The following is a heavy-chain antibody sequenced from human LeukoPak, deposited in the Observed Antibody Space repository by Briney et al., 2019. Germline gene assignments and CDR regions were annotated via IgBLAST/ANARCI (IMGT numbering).Heavy chain of an antibody. Sequence: SVKVSCKASGGTFSSYAISWVRQAPGQGLEWMGGIIPIFGTANYAQKFQGRVTITADESTSTAYMELSSLRSEDTAVYYCARGFDCSSTSCDYYYYYMDVWGKGTTVTVSS. CDR2: IIPIFGTA. D-gene: IGHD2-2*01. V-gene: IGHV1-69*13. CDR3: ARGFDCSSTSCDYYYYYMDV. J-gene: IGHJ6*03. CDR1: GGTFSSYA.